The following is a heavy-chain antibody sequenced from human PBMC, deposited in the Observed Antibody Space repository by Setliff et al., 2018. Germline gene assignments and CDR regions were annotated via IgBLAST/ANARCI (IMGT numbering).Heavy chain of an antibody. Sequence: SETLSLTCTVSGGSISSSSYYWGWIRQPPGKGLEWIGSVYYSGSTYYNPSLKSRVTISVDTSKNQFSLKLSSVTAADTAVYYCARIHLLLWFGELLSGWFDPWGQGTLVTVSS. D-gene: IGHD3-10*01. CDR3: ARIHLLLWFGELLSGWFDP. J-gene: IGHJ5*02. CDR2: VYYSGST. V-gene: IGHV4-39*07. CDR1: GGSISSSSYY.